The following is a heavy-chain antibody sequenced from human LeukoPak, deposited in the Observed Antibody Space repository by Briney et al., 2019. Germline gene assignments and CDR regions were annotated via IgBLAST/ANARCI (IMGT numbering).Heavy chain of an antibody. CDR3: ARDLRRDGYNRGAFDI. V-gene: IGHV4-59*01. D-gene: IGHD5-24*01. CDR2: IFYSGST. Sequence: SETLSLTCTVSGASISSYQWSWIRQPPGKGLEWIGFIFYSGSTNYNPSLKSRVTISVDTSKRQFSLKLSSVTAADTAVYYCARDLRRDGYNRGAFDIWGQGTVVTLSS. J-gene: IGHJ3*02. CDR1: GASISSYQ.